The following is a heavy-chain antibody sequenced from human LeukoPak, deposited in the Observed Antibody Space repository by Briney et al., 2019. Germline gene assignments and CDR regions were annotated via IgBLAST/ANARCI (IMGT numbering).Heavy chain of an antibody. D-gene: IGHD5-12*01. CDR2: IYHSGST. CDR3: ARVGDLGQQLATYFDY. CDR1: GGSISSYY. J-gene: IGHJ4*02. Sequence: PSETLSLTCTVSGGSISSYYWSWIRQPPGKGLEWIAYIYHSGSTYYNPSLKSRVTISVDRSKNQFSLKLNSVTAADTAVYYCARVGDLGQQLATYFDYWGQGTLVTVSS. V-gene: IGHV4-59*12.